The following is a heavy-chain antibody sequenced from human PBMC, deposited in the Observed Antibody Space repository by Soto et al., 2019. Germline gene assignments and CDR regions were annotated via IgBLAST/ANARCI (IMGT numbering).Heavy chain of an antibody. Sequence: ASVKVSCKASGGTFSSYAISWVRQAPGQGLEWMGGIIPIFGTANYAQKFQGRVTITADKSTSTAYMELSSLRSEDTAVYYCARELGYNWNYEVSYNWFDPWGQGTLVTVSS. J-gene: IGHJ5*02. CDR3: ARELGYNWNYEVSYNWFDP. CDR1: GGTFSSYA. D-gene: IGHD1-7*01. CDR2: IIPIFGTA. V-gene: IGHV1-69*06.